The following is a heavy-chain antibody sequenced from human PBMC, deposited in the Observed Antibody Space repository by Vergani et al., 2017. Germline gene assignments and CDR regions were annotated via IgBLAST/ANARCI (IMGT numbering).Heavy chain of an antibody. D-gene: IGHD1-26*01. CDR1: GFTFDDYA. CDR3: AKDNDLVGATIFDY. J-gene: IGHJ4*02. V-gene: IGHV3-9*01. CDR2: ISWNSGSI. Sequence: EVQLVESGGGLVQPGRSLRLSCAASGFTFDDYAMNWVRQAPGKGLEWVSGISWNSGSIGYADSVKGRFTISRDNAKNSLYLQMNSLRAEDTASYYWAKDNDLVGATIFDYWGQGTLVTVSS.